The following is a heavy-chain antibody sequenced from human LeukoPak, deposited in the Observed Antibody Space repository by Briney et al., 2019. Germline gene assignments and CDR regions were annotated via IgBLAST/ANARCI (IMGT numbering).Heavy chain of an antibody. Sequence: SVKVSCKASGGTFSSYAISWVRQAPGQGLEWMGGIIPIFGTANYAQKFQGRGTITTDGSTSTAYMELSSLGSEDTAVYYSARQYYDILTGSDDYYYYYMDVWGKGTTVTVSS. J-gene: IGHJ6*03. CDR3: ARQYYDILTGSDDYYYYYMDV. V-gene: IGHV1-69*05. CDR2: IIPIFGTA. D-gene: IGHD3-9*01. CDR1: GGTFSSYA.